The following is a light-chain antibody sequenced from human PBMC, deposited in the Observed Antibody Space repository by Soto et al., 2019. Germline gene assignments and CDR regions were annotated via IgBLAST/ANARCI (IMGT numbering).Light chain of an antibody. CDR3: QRGHDWPLT. J-gene: IGKJ2*01. CDR1: QSITSE. V-gene: IGKV3-15*01. Sequence: EIVMTQSPATLSVSPGERATLSCRASQSITSELAWYQQKPGQPPRLRVYGASTRATGVPARFTGSGSGSEFTLTINGLQSEDFAVYYCQRGHDWPLTLGQGTRLEI. CDR2: GAS.